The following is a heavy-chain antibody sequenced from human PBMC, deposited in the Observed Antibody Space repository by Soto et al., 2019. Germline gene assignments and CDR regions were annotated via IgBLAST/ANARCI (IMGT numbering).Heavy chain of an antibody. CDR1: GFTFSSYG. J-gene: IGHJ4*02. CDR3: AKECETDYDGSGSLYYFDY. Sequence: QVQLVESGGGVVQPGRSLRLSCAASGFTFSSYGMHWVRQAPGKGLEWVAVISYDGSNKYYADSVKGRLTISRDNSKNTLYGQMNSLRAEDTAVYYCAKECETDYDGSGSLYYFDYGGQGTLVTVSS. D-gene: IGHD3-10*01. V-gene: IGHV3-30*18. CDR2: ISYDGSNK.